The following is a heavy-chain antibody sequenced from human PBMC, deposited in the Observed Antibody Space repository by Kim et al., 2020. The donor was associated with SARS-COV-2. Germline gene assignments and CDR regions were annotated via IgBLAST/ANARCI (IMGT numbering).Heavy chain of an antibody. Sequence: KGRFTISRDNAKNSLYLQMNSLRAEDTAVYYCARVFAFYDSSGYYGWFDPWGQGTLVTVSS. V-gene: IGHV3-11*06. CDR3: ARVFAFYDSSGYYGWFDP. J-gene: IGHJ5*02. D-gene: IGHD3-22*01.